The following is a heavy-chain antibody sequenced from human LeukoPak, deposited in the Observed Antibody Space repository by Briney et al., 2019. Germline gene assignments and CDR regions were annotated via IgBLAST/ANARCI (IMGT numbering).Heavy chain of an antibody. CDR3: ARSGGYCSGGSCYSNWFDP. J-gene: IGHJ5*02. CDR1: GYTFTSYY. V-gene: IGHV1-46*01. CDR2: INPSGGST. Sequence: ASVKVSCKASGYTFTSYYMHWVRQAPGQGLEWMGIINPSGGSTSYAQKFQGRVTMTRDMSTSTVYMELSSLRSEDTAVYYCARSGGYCSGGSCYSNWFDPWGQGTLVTVSS. D-gene: IGHD2-15*01.